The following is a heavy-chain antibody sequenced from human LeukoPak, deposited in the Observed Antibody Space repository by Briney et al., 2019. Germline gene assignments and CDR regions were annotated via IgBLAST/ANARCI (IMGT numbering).Heavy chain of an antibody. V-gene: IGHV4-59*01. D-gene: IGHD3-22*01. Sequence: SETLSLTCTVSGGSISSYYWSWIRQPPGKGLEWIGYIYYSGSTNYNPSLKSRVTISVDTSKNQFSLKLSSVTAADTAVYYCAREARKNRNYYDSSGASSFDPWGQGTLVTVSS. CDR1: GGSISSYY. J-gene: IGHJ5*02. CDR3: AREARKNRNYYDSSGASSFDP. CDR2: IYYSGST.